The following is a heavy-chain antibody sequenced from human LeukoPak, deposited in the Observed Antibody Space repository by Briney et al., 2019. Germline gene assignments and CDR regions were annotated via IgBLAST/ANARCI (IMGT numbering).Heavy chain of an antibody. J-gene: IGHJ4*02. CDR2: ISSSSSYI. D-gene: IGHD3-16*01. CDR1: GFTFSSYS. Sequence: EVGGSLRLSCAASGFTFSSYSMDWVRQAPGKGLEWVSSISSSSSYIYYADSVKGRFTISRDNAKNSLYLQMNSLRAEDTAVYYCASRTDYDYVWGSYSYFDYWGQGTLVTVSS. CDR3: ASRTDYDYVWGSYSYFDY. V-gene: IGHV3-21*04.